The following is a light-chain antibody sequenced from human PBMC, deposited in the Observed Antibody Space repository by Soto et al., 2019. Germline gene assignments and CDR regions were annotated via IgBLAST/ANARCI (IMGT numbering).Light chain of an antibody. Sequence: EMRMTQSPATLSVSTGERATLSCRASQSVSSNLAWYQQKPGQAPRLLIYGASTRATGIPARFSGSGSGTEFTLTISSLQPEDYAVYYCQQYGSSPTWTFGQGTKV. V-gene: IGKV3-15*01. CDR3: QQYGSSPTWT. CDR1: QSVSSN. J-gene: IGKJ1*01. CDR2: GAS.